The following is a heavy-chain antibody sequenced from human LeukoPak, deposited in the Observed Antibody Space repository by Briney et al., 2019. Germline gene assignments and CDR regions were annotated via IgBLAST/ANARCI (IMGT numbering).Heavy chain of an antibody. Sequence: PGGSLRLSCAASGFTFSSYAMHWVRQAPGKGLEWVAVVSYDGSNKYYADSVKGRFTISRDNAKNSLYLQMNSLRAEDMALYYCAKDHGSSGWRYYFDYWGQGTLVTVSS. CDR2: VSYDGSNK. D-gene: IGHD6-19*01. V-gene: IGHV3-30*04. J-gene: IGHJ4*02. CDR3: AKDHGSSGWRYYFDY. CDR1: GFTFSSYA.